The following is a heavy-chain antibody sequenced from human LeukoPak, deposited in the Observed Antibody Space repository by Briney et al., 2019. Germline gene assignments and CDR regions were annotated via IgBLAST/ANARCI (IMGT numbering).Heavy chain of an antibody. D-gene: IGHD3-10*01. J-gene: IGHJ5*02. V-gene: IGHV1-69*04. CDR1: GGTFSSYA. CDR3: ARDFMVRGVITLDP. CDR2: IIPILGIA. Sequence: ASVKISCKASGGTFSSYAISWVRQAPGQGLEWMGRIIPILGIANYAQKFQGGVTITADKSTSTAYMELSSLRSEDTAVYYCARDFMVRGVITLDPWGQGTLVTVSS.